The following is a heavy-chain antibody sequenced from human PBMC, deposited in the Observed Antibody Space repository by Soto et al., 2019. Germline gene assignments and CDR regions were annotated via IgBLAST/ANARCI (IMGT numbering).Heavy chain of an antibody. CDR1: GDSISGGRYH. D-gene: IGHD3-3*01. CDR2: IHYSGNT. CDR3: ARADGFVVVTPFMDY. Sequence: QLQLQESGPGLVKPSETLSLICTVSGDSISGGRYHWGWIRQPPGKGLERIATIHYSGNTHYNPSLRSRVTISVDTSKSQFSLRLSSVTSADTAVYYCARADGFVVVTPFMDYWGHGTLVTVSS. V-gene: IGHV4-39*01. J-gene: IGHJ4*01.